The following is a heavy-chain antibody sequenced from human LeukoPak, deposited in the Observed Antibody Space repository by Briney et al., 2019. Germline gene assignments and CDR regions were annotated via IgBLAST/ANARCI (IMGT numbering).Heavy chain of an antibody. V-gene: IGHV1-69*01. D-gene: IGHD6-13*01. CDR3: ARDPPGGAAADAALDY. CDR1: RGTFSSYA. Sequence: GSSVKVSCKASRGTFSSYAISWVRQAPGQGLEWMGGIIPIFGTANYAQKFQGRVTITADESTSTAYMELSSLRSEDTAVYYCARDPPGGAAADAALDYWGQGTLVTVSS. J-gene: IGHJ4*02. CDR2: IIPIFGTA.